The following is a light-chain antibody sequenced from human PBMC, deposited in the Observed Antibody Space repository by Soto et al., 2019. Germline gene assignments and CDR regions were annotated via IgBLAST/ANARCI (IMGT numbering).Light chain of an antibody. V-gene: IGKV3-15*01. CDR2: GAS. J-gene: IGKJ3*01. CDR1: QSVSSN. CDR3: QQYNNWPPFT. Sequence: EIVMTQSPATLSVSPGERATLSCGASQSVSSNLAWYQQKPGQTPRLLIYGASTSAAGIPPRFSGRGSGTEFTLTISSLQSEDVAVYYCQQYNNWPPFTFGPGTKVDIK.